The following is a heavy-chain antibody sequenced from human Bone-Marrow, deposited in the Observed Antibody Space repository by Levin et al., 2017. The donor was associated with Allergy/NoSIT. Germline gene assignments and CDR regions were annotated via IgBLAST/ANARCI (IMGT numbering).Heavy chain of an antibody. CDR2: ISSSGSTK. J-gene: IGHJ6*02. CDR3: ARARLRYYYDSSESGMDV. V-gene: IGHV3-48*03. CDR1: GFSFSSYE. Sequence: GESLKISCAASGFSFSSYEMNWVRQAPGKGLEWVSYISSSGSTKYYVDSVKSRFTISRDNDKKSLYVQMNSLRAEDTAVYYCARARLRYYYDSSESGMDVWGQGTTVTVSS. D-gene: IGHD3-22*01.